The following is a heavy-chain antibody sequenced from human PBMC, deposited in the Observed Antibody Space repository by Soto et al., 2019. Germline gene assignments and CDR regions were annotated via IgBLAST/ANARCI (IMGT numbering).Heavy chain of an antibody. CDR3: ATERGPTYYFDY. Sequence: GSLRPSCAASGXTFSSYSMGWVRQGPGKGLEWVSVISGSGDSTYYADSVKCRYTISRDKYDNTLYLQINSLRAEYRAVYYCATERGPTYYFDYWGQGTLGTVSS. CDR1: GXTFSSYS. V-gene: IGHV3-23*01. J-gene: IGHJ4*02. D-gene: IGHD2-21*01. CDR2: ISGSGDST.